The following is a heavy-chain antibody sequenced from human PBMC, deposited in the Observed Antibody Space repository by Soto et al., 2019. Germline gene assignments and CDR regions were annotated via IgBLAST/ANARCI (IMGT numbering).Heavy chain of an antibody. J-gene: IGHJ6*02. CDR1: GFTVSSNY. D-gene: IGHD2-2*01. V-gene: IGHV3-53*01. CDR2: IYSGGST. Sequence: GGSLRLSCAASGFTVSSNYMSWVRQAPGKGLEWVSVIYSGGSTYYADSVKGRFTISRDNSKNTLYLQMNSLRAEDTAVYYCARGNCSSTSCRNYYYYGMDVWGQGATLTVYS. CDR3: ARGNCSSTSCRNYYYYGMDV.